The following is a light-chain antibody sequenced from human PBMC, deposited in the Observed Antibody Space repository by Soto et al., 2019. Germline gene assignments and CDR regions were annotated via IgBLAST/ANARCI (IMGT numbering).Light chain of an antibody. CDR1: QTVGTF. J-gene: IGKJ5*01. CDR2: AAS. CDR3: QQYDNLPRT. V-gene: IGKV1-33*01. Sequence: DIQMTQSPSSLSASLGDRVTITCRASQTVGTFLNWYQQRPGRAPNLLIYAASNLPTGVPSRFSGSGSGTDFTFTISSLQPEDIATYYCQQYDNLPRTFGQGTRLEIK.